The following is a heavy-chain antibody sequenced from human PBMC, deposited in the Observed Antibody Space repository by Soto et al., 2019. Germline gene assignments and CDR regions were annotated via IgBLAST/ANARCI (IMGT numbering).Heavy chain of an antibody. CDR1: GYSISSGYH. J-gene: IGHJ5*02. D-gene: IGHD2-15*01. V-gene: IGHV4-38-2*02. CDR2: VHYSGNT. CDR3: ARQDRVVAEGRWFDP. Sequence: PSETLSLTCTVSGYSISSGYHWAWIRQPPGKGLEWLGSVHYSGNTYYNPSLKSRLTISVGKSKNQFSLNLSSVTAADTAVYYCARQDRVVAEGRWFDPWGQGTLVTVSS.